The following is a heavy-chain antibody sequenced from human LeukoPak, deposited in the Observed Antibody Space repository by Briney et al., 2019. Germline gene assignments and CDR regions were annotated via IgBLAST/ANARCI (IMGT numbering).Heavy chain of an antibody. CDR3: ARAPPVYCSSTSCSRYYYGMDV. Sequence: ASVKVSCKASGYTFTSYGISWVRQAPGQGLEWMGWISAYNGNTKYAQKLQGRVTMTTDTSTSTAYVELRSLRSDDTAVYYCARAPPVYCSSTSCSRYYYGMDVWGQGTTVTVSS. CDR2: ISAYNGNT. CDR1: GYTFTSYG. D-gene: IGHD2-2*01. V-gene: IGHV1-18*01. J-gene: IGHJ6*02.